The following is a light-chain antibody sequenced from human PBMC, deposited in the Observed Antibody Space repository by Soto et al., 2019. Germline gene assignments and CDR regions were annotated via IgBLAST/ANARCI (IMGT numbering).Light chain of an antibody. Sequence: EMVLKLTPGTLTLSPGERATLSCRARQRVSSSYLAWYQQKPGQAPRLLIYGPSTRATGIPARFSGSGSGTEFTLTISSLQSEDFALYYCQQYNNWPRTFGQGTKVDIK. V-gene: IGKV3-15*01. CDR1: QRVSSSY. CDR2: GPS. J-gene: IGKJ1*01. CDR3: QQYNNWPRT.